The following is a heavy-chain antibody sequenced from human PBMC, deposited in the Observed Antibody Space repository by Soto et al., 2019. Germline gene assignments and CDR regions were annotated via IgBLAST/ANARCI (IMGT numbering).Heavy chain of an antibody. V-gene: IGHV4-4*07. CDR3: VRDGTNTFRDWFDP. CDR2: IYATGTT. Sequence: SETLSLTCTVSGASISGSYWSWIRKSAGKGLEWIGRIYATGTTDYNPSLKSRVMMSVDTSKKQFSLKLRSVTAADTAVYYCVRDGTNTFRDWFDPWGQGISVTVSS. J-gene: IGHJ5*02. CDR1: GASISGSY.